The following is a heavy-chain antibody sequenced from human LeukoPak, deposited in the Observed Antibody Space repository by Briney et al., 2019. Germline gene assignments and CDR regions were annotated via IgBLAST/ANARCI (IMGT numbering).Heavy chain of an antibody. CDR1: GFPFTRYG. D-gene: IGHD6-13*01. Sequence: GRSLRLSCAASGFPFTRYGMQWVRQAPGKGLDWLAVISNDGRNEYYADSVKGRFTISRDNSKNTLYLQMNSLRAEDTAVYYCARDRVAAAEAVAFDIWGQGTMVTVSS. J-gene: IGHJ3*02. V-gene: IGHV3-30*03. CDR3: ARDRVAAAEAVAFDI. CDR2: ISNDGRNE.